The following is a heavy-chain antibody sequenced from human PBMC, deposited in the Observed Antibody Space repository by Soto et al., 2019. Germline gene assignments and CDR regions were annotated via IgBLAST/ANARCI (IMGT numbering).Heavy chain of an antibody. D-gene: IGHD4-17*01. CDR1: GGSISSGDYY. V-gene: IGHV4-30-4*01. CDR2: IYYSGST. J-gene: IGHJ3*02. CDR3: ARVGGGTVTTKDAFDI. Sequence: QVQLQESGPGLVKPSQTLSLTCTVSGGSISSGDYYWSWIRQPPGKGLEWIGYIYYSGSTYYNPSLKSRVTISVDTSKNQFSLKLSSVTAADTAVYYCARVGGGTVTTKDAFDIWGQGTMVTVSS.